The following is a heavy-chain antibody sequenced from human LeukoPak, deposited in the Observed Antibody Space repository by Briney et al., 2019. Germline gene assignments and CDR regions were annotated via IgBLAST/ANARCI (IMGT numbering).Heavy chain of an antibody. CDR2: ISGNGGST. J-gene: IGHJ4*02. D-gene: IGHD5-18*01. V-gene: IGHV3-43*02. CDR1: GFTFDDYA. Sequence: GGSLRLSCAASGFTFDDYAMHWVRQAPGKGLEWVSLISGNGGSTYYADSVKGRFTISRDNSKNPLYLQMNSLRTEDTALYYCAKDKTLRGYSYGHADYWGQGTLVTVSS. CDR3: AKDKTLRGYSYGHADY.